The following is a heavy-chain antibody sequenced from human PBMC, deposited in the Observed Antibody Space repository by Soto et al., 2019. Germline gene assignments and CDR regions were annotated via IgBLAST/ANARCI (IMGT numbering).Heavy chain of an antibody. V-gene: IGHV2-5*02. CDR1: GFSLSTSGLG. D-gene: IGHD5-12*01. Sequence: QITLKESGPTLVNPRQTLTLTCTFSGFSLSTSGLGVGWIRQPRGKALEWLALIYCEDDKRYSPSLKTRLTIHTATTKTHVVLTLTNMDPVETATYSCTRSKPDSGDYSNVRYEICSAPWCHGT. J-gene: IGHJ5*02. CDR2: IYCEDDK. CDR3: TRSKPDSGDYSNVRYEICSAP.